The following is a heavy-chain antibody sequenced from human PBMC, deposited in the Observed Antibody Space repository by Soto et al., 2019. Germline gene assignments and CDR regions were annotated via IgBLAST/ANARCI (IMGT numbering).Heavy chain of an antibody. CDR2: IWYDGSNK. Sequence: GGSLRLSCAASGFTFSSYGMHWVRQAPGKGLEWVAVIWYDGSNKYYADSVKGRFTISRDNSKNTLYLQMNSLRAEDTAVYYCARGPMVRGVMANSGMDVWGQGTTVTVSS. CDR1: GFTFSSYG. D-gene: IGHD3-10*01. CDR3: ARGPMVRGVMANSGMDV. V-gene: IGHV3-33*01. J-gene: IGHJ6*02.